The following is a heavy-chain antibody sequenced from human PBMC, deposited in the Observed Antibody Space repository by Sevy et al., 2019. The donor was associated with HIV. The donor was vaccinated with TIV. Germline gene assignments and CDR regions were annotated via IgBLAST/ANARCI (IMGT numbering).Heavy chain of an antibody. CDR1: GFTFSKYS. J-gene: IGHJ4*02. V-gene: IGHV3-23*01. D-gene: IGHD2-8*01. CDR3: AREGCTKPHDY. Sequence: GGSLRLSCAASGFTFSKYSMSWVRQPPGKGLGWVSTLSLGCGEIIYVDSVKGRCTISTDNSKSSVYLRTHNLRGEDTAVYYCAREGCTKPHDYWGQGTLVTVSS. CDR2: LSLGCGEI.